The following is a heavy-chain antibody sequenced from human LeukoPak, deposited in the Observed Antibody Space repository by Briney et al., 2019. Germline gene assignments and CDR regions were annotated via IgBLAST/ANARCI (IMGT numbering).Heavy chain of an antibody. CDR3: AKVDYDILTGHGAFDI. D-gene: IGHD3-9*01. CDR1: GFTFSSYA. J-gene: IGHJ3*02. CDR2: ISGSGGST. V-gene: IGHV3-23*01. Sequence: PGGCLRLSCAASGFTFSSYAMSWVHQAPGKGLEWVSAISGSGGSTYYADSVKGRFTISRDNSKNTLYLQMNSLRAEDTAVYYCAKVDYDILTGHGAFDIWGQGTMVTVSS.